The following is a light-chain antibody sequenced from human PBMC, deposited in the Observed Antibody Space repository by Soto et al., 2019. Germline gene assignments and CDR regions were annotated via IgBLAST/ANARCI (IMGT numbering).Light chain of an antibody. Sequence: QSALTQPASVSGSPGQSITISCTGTNSDIGGYNYVSWYQQHPDKAPKLMIYDVSNRPSGVSYRFSGSKSGNTASLTISGLQAEDEADYYCSSYTSSSTLGVFGGGTMVTVL. CDR3: SSYTSSSTLGV. CDR2: DVS. CDR1: NSDIGGYNY. V-gene: IGLV2-14*03. J-gene: IGLJ2*01.